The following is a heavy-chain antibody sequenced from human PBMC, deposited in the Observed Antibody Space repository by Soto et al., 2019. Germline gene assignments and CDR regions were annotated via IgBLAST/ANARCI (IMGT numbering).Heavy chain of an antibody. J-gene: IGHJ4*02. D-gene: IGHD2-15*01. CDR1: GFSFHDYG. CDR3: ARDCDVAFCSGGSCSYYFDY. CDR2: INRNGDRT. V-gene: IGHV3-20*04. Sequence: ESGGGVVRPGGSLRLSCAASGFSFHDYGMSWVRQAPGKGLEWVSGINRNGDRTGYADSVKGRFTISRDNAKNSLYLQMNSLRAEDTALYYCARDCDVAFCSGGSCSYYFDYWGQGTLVTVSS.